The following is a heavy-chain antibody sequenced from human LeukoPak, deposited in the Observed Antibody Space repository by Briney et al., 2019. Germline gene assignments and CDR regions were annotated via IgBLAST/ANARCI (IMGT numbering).Heavy chain of an antibody. CDR1: GFPFKDYV. Sequence: PGGSLRLSCAVSGFPFKDYVMHWVRQAPGKGLEWVSLTSGDGSSPYYADSVKGRFTIFRDNSKKSLYLQINSLRIEDTALYYCAKDIGSSGYFDYWGQGTLVTVSS. CDR2: TSGDGSSP. V-gene: IGHV3-43*02. D-gene: IGHD6-19*01. J-gene: IGHJ4*02. CDR3: AKDIGSSGYFDY.